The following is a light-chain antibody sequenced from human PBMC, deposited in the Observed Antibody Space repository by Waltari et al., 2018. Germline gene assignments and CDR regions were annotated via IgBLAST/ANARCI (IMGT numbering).Light chain of an antibody. Sequence: EVVLTQSPGTLSLSPGERATLSCRASHRISGNYLSWYQQKPGQAPRLLIYSASDSATGIPDRVSGSGSGTDFTLTISRLESEDSAVYYCQEYSQSPTFGQGTRVEVK. CDR1: HRISGNY. J-gene: IGKJ1*01. V-gene: IGKV3-20*01. CDR2: SAS. CDR3: QEYSQSPT.